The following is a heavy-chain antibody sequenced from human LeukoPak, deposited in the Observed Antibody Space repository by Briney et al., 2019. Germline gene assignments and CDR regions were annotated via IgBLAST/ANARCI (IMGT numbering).Heavy chain of an antibody. CDR3: ARESKAVAGNFDY. CDR1: GGSISGYY. D-gene: IGHD6-19*01. V-gene: IGHV4-59*01. CDR2: IYCSGST. Sequence: SETLSLTCTVSGGSISGYYWRWIRQPPGKGLEWIGYIYCSGSTNYNTPLKSRVTISVDTSKNQFSLKLSSVTAADTAVYCCARESKAVAGNFDYWGQGTLVTVSS. J-gene: IGHJ4*02.